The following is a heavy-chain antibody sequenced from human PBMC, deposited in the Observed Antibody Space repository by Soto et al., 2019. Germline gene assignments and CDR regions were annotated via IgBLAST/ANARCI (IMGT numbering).Heavy chain of an antibody. V-gene: IGHV1-58*01. CDR2: IVVGSGNT. CDR3: AADPYYYDSSDYYSFDQ. J-gene: IGHJ4*02. D-gene: IGHD3-22*01. CDR1: GFNFRTTA. Sequence: SVKVSCKASGFNFRTTAVQWLRQARGQRLEWIGWIVVGSGNTNYAQNFHERVTITRDVSTSTAYMDVSSLRFEDTAVYYCAADPYYYDSSDYYSFDQWGQGTLVTVSS.